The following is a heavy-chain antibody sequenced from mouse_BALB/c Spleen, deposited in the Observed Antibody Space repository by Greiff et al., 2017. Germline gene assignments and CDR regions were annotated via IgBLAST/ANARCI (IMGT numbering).Heavy chain of an antibody. CDR2: IDPANGNT. Sequence: VQLQQSGAELVKPGASVKLSCTASGFNIKDTYMHWVKQRPEQGLEWIGRIDPANGNTKYDPKFQGKATITADTSSNTAYLQLSSLTSEDTAVYYCARRYYPYAMDYWGQGTSVTVSS. D-gene: IGHD1-1*01. J-gene: IGHJ4*01. V-gene: IGHV14-3*02. CDR3: ARRYYPYAMDY. CDR1: GFNIKDTY.